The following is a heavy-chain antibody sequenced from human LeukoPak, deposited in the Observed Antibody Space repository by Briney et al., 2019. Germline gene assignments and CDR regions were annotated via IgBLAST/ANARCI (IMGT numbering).Heavy chain of an antibody. Sequence: SETLSLTCAVYGGSFSGYYWSWIRQPPGKGLEWIGELNHSGITNYNPSLKSRVTISVDTSNNQFSLKLSSVTAADTAGYYCASRVNTAMVTTPFDYWGQGTLVTVSS. J-gene: IGHJ4*02. CDR3: ASRVNTAMVTTPFDY. CDR1: GGSFSGYY. CDR2: LNHSGIT. V-gene: IGHV4-34*01. D-gene: IGHD5-18*01.